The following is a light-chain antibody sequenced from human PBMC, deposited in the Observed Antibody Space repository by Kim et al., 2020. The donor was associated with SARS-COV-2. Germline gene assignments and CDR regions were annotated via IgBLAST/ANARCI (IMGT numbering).Light chain of an antibody. CDR2: DAS. CDR1: QSISSW. V-gene: IGKV1-5*01. J-gene: IGKJ1*01. Sequence: DIQMTQSPSSLSASVGDRVTITCRTSQSISSWLDWYQQKRGEAPKLLISDASSLQSGVPSRFSGSGSGTEFTFTISSLQPDDFAIYYCQYCNSYSATFGQGTKVDIK. CDR3: QYCNSYSAT.